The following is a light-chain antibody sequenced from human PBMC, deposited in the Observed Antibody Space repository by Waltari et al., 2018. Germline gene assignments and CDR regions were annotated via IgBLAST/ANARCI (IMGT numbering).Light chain of an antibody. CDR1: ISDIGRYNY. Sequence: QSALTQPASVSGSPGQAITISCTGTISDIGRYNYVSWYQQHPGKAPKLVISEVSNRPSGVSNRFSGSKSGNTASLTISGLQAEDGAHYYCSSYTNSGNVVFGGGTKLTVL. CDR3: SSYTNSGNVV. V-gene: IGLV2-14*01. CDR2: EVS. J-gene: IGLJ2*01.